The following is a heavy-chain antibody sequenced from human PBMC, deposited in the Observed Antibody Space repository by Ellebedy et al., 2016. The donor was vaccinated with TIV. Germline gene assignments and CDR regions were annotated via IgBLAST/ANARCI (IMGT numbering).Heavy chain of an antibody. J-gene: IGHJ4*02. CDR3: ARAVKTGTTNFDC. D-gene: IGHD1-1*01. Sequence: PGGSLRLSCAASGFTFSDHHLDWVRQAPGKGLEWVGRSRNKAKIYTTEYAASVKGRFTISRDDSENTLYLQMNSLRTEDTAVYYCARAVKTGTTNFDCWGQGTLVTVSS. V-gene: IGHV3-72*01. CDR2: SRNKAKIYTT. CDR1: GFTFSDHH.